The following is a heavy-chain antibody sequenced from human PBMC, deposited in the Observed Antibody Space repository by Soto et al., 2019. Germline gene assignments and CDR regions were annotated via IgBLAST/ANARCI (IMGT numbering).Heavy chain of an antibody. CDR1: GGSISNVNDC. CDR3: TRGPSGDKVDY. Sequence: QVQLQESGPGLVKPSQTLSLTCIVSGGSISNVNDCWSWIRQRPDKGLEWIGHIYSGGSIYNNPSRTSRVTMIVDTSKHQFSLQLSSVSAASTAVYYFTRGPSGDKVDYWGQGTLVNVSS. CDR2: IYSGGSI. D-gene: IGHD3-10*01. V-gene: IGHV4-30-4*01. J-gene: IGHJ4*02.